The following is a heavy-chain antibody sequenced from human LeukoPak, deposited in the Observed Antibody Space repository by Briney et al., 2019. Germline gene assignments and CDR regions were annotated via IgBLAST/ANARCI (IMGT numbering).Heavy chain of an antibody. Sequence: PSETLSLTCAVYGGSFSGYYWSWIRQPPGKGLEWIGEINHSGSTNYNPSLKSRVTISVDTSKNQFSLRLSSVTAADTAVYYCARLDYDFLNWFDPWGQGTLVTVSS. CDR2: INHSGST. D-gene: IGHD3-3*01. J-gene: IGHJ5*02. CDR1: GGSFSGYY. V-gene: IGHV4-34*01. CDR3: ARLDYDFLNWFDP.